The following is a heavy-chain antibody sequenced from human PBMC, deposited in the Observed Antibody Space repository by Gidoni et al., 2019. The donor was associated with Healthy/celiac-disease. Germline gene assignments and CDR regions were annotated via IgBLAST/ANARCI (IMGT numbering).Heavy chain of an antibody. D-gene: IGHD2-21*02. J-gene: IGHJ2*01. CDR3: ARSRGGVVTAMHGDWYFDL. Sequence: EVQLVQSGAEVKKPGESLKISCTGSGYSFTSYWIGWVRQMPGKGLEWMGIIYHGDSDTRYSPSFQGQVTISADKSISTAYLQWSSLKASDTAMYYCARSRGGVVTAMHGDWYFDLWGRGTLVTVSS. CDR1: GYSFTSYW. V-gene: IGHV5-51*01. CDR2: IYHGDSDT.